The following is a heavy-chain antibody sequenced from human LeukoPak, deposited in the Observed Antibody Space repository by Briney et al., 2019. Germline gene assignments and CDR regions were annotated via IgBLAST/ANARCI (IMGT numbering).Heavy chain of an antibody. D-gene: IGHD3-22*01. CDR3: ARVPLYDASGHYSSH. CDR2: ISTGNGNA. V-gene: IGHV1-3*04. J-gene: IGHJ1*01. Sequence: ASVKVSCKASGYTFTSYGISWVRQAPGQGLEWMGWISTGNGNAKSSQKFQDRVTLTRDTSASTAYMELNSLSSEDTAVYYCARVPLYDASGHYSSHWGQGTLVTVSS. CDR1: GYTFTSYG.